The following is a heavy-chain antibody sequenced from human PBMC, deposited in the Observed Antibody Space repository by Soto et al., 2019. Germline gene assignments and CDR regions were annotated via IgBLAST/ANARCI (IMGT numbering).Heavy chain of an antibody. CDR3: AKDLTRQLAYWLDP. D-gene: IGHD6-6*01. CDR1: GFSFTGYY. Sequence: QVQLVQSGAAVKKPGASVKVSCKASGFSFTGYYIHWLRQAPGQGLEWMGWINAHSGGTEYAQKFQGRVTLTRDTSIATAYLTLTSLTSDDTALYYCAKDLTRQLAYWLDPWGQETQVTVSS. CDR2: INAHSGGT. J-gene: IGHJ5*02. V-gene: IGHV1-2*02.